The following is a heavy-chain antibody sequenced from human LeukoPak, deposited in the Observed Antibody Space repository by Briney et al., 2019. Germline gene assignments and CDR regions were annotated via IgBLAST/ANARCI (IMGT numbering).Heavy chain of an antibody. J-gene: IGHJ4*02. D-gene: IGHD5-12*01. Sequence: GASVKVSCKASGGTFSSYAISWVRQAPGQGLEWMGRIIPILGIANYAQKFQGRVTITADKSTSTAYMELSSLRSEDTAVYYCARDPGYDFAGFGPKYYFDYWGQGTLVTVSS. CDR2: IIPILGIA. CDR1: GGTFSSYA. CDR3: ARDPGYDFAGFGPKYYFDY. V-gene: IGHV1-69*04.